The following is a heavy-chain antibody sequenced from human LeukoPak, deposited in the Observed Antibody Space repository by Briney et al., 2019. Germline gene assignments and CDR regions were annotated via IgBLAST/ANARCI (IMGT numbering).Heavy chain of an antibody. J-gene: IGHJ4*02. CDR3: ARDLVGSGRPFDY. Sequence: TSETLSLTCAVYGGSFSGYYWSWIRQPPGKGLEWIGEINHSGSTNYNPSLKSRVTISVDTSKNEFSLRLNSVTAADTAVYYCARDLVGSGRPFDYWGQGTLVTVSS. V-gene: IGHV4-34*01. CDR2: INHSGST. CDR1: GGSFSGYY. D-gene: IGHD6-19*01.